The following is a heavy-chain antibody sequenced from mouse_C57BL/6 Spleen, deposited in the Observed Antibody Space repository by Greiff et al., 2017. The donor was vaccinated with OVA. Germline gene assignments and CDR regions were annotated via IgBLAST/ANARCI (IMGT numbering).Heavy chain of an antibody. CDR3: ARGDYARFAY. D-gene: IGHD2-4*01. V-gene: IGHV1-50*01. CDR2: IDPSDSYT. Sequence: VQLQQPGAELVKPGASVKLSCKASGYTFTSYWMQWVKQRPGQGLEWIGEIDPSDSYTNYTQQVKGKATLTVDTSSSTAYMQLSSLTSEDSAVYYCARGDYARFAYCGQGTLVTVSA. J-gene: IGHJ3*01. CDR1: GYTFTSYW.